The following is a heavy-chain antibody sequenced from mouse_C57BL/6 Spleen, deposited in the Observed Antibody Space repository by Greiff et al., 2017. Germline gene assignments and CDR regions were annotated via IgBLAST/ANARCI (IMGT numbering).Heavy chain of an antibody. V-gene: IGHV1-83*01. CDR2: YPGSGNTY. Sequence: SGPELVKPGASVKMSCKASGYTFTDYYMHWVKQKPGKGLEWIGEIYPGSGNTYYNEKFKGKATLTADTSSSTAYMQLSSLTSEDSAVYFCASVFDVWGTGTTVTVSS. CDR1: YTFTDYYM. J-gene: IGHJ1*03. CDR3: SVFDV.